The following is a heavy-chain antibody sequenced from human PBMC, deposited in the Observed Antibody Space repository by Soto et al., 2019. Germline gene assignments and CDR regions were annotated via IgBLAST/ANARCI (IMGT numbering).Heavy chain of an antibody. J-gene: IGHJ4*02. CDR3: ARGVSAGVDD. CDR1: GYGFTSLD. V-gene: IGHV1-8*01. Sequence: KLSYKASGYGFTSLDINWVRQTAGQGLEWMGWMEPSTGRTGYAQKFQGRVTMTRDTSINAAYMELTTLTSDDTAFYYCARGVSAGVDDWGQGTLVTVS. CDR2: MEPSTGRT. D-gene: IGHD1-26*01.